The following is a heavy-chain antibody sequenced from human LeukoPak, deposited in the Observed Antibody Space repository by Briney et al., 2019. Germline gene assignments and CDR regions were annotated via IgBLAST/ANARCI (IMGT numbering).Heavy chain of an antibody. CDR3: AGSRYGSGGSWYYFDY. D-gene: IGHD2-15*01. V-gene: IGHV1-3*01. J-gene: IGHJ4*02. CDR1: GYTFTSYA. Sequence: ASVKVSCKASGYTFTSYAMHWVRQAPGQRLEWMGWINAGNGNTKYSQKFQGRVTITRDTSASTAYMELSSLRSEDTAVYYCAGSRYGSGGSWYYFDYWGQGTLVTVSS. CDR2: INAGNGNT.